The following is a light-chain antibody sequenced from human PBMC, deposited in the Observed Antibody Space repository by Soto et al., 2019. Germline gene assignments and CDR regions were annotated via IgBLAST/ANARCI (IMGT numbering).Light chain of an antibody. CDR3: QQYETFSGT. CDR1: QGIRTD. V-gene: IGKV1-13*02. J-gene: IGKJ1*01. CDR2: DAS. Sequence: AVQLTQSPSSLSASVGDTVTITCRASQGIRTDLGWYQQKPGEAPKLLIYDASALPRGVPSRFSGSGSGTKFTLTIASLQPDDFATYYCQQYETFSGTFGPGTKVDIK.